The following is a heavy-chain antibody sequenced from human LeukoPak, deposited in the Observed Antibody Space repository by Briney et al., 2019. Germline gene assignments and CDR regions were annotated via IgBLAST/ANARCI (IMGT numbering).Heavy chain of an antibody. J-gene: IGHJ4*02. CDR2: ISSSSSHI. D-gene: IGHD3-22*01. Sequence: GGSLRLSCAASGFTFSTYSMNWVRQAPGKGREWVSSISSSSSHIHSADSVKGRFTISRDNAKNSLYLQMNSLRAEDTAVYYCARDLYDSGAYSSPIDYWGQGTLVTVSS. CDR1: GFTFSTYS. CDR3: ARDLYDSGAYSSPIDY. V-gene: IGHV3-21*01.